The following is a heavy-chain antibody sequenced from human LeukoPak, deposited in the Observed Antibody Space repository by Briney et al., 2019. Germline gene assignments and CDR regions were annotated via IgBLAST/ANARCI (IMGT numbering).Heavy chain of an antibody. D-gene: IGHD6-19*01. V-gene: IGHV4-31*03. J-gene: IGHJ4*02. CDR3: ARAAVAGTGKNFDY. Sequence: SETLSLTCTVSGGSISSGGYYWSWIRQHPGKGLEWIGYIYYSGSTYYNPSLKSRVTISVDTSKNQFSLKLSPVAAADTAVYYCARAAVAGTGKNFDYWGQGTLVTVSS. CDR1: GGSISSGGYY. CDR2: IYYSGST.